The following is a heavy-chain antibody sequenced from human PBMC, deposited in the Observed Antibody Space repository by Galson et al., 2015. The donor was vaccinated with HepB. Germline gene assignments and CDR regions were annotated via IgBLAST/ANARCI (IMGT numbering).Heavy chain of an antibody. CDR2: IQAGGTT. V-gene: IGHV3-66*01. CDR1: GFIVSSRY. D-gene: IGHD3-10*01. J-gene: IGHJ4*02. CDR3: ARGRGDPRNSAAWLDLDY. Sequence: ALRLSCATSGFIVSSRYMNWVRQAPGKGLEWVSVIQAGGTTLYADSVKGRFTISRDDSKNTLHLQMISLRAEDTAVYYCARGRGDPRNSAAWLDLDYWGQGALVTVSS.